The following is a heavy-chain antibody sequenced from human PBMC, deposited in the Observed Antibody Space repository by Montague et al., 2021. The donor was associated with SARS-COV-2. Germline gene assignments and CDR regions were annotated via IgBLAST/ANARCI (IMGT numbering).Heavy chain of an antibody. CDR1: GFTFSSYS. J-gene: IGHJ4*02. D-gene: IGHD3-22*01. V-gene: IGHV3-21*01. Sequence: SLRLSCAASGFTFSSYSMNWVRQAPGKGLEWVSSISSSSSYIYYADSVKGRSTISRDNAKNSLYLQMNSLRAEDTAVYYCARDRGGYYSVFDYWGQGTLVTVSS. CDR3: ARDRGGYYSVFDY. CDR2: ISSSSSYI.